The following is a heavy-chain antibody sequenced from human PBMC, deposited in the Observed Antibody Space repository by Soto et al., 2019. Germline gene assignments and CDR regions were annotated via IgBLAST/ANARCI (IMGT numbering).Heavy chain of an antibody. J-gene: IGHJ4*02. CDR2: TYHSGST. Sequence: QVQLQESGPGLVEPSGTLSLTCTVSGGSISTDNWWSWVRQPPGKGLEGIGETYHSGSTHYNPSLKSRDTISLHNSQTQCSLTPSSTPAPGTVGYYCAPAIHGHRGYWGQGTVVTGSS. D-gene: IGHD2-2*01. CDR3: APAIHGHRGY. CDR1: GGSISTDNW. V-gene: IGHV4-4*02.